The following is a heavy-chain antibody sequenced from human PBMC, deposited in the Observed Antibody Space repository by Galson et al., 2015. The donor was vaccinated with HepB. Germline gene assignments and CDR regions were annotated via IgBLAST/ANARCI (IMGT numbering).Heavy chain of an antibody. CDR1: GYTFTNYG. CDR2: ISGNSGNT. Sequence: SVKVSCKASGYTFTNYGISWVRQAPGQGLEWMGWISGNSGNTKYAQKFQGRATITTDTSTSTAYMELRSLTSDDTAVYYCARQWDLTVWGQGTRVTVSS. J-gene: IGHJ4*02. CDR3: ARQWDLTV. V-gene: IGHV1-18*01. D-gene: IGHD1-26*01.